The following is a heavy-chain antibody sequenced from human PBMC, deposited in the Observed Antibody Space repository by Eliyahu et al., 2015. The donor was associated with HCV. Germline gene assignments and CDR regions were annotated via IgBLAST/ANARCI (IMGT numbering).Heavy chain of an antibody. J-gene: IGHJ3*02. CDR1: GGSISSGYY. CDR3: ARHRGELLLNAFDI. D-gene: IGHD1-26*01. Sequence: QLQLQESGPGLVKPSETLSLTCTVSGGSISSGYYWGWIRQPPGKGLEWIGGIYLRWELQPSLKSRVTISVDTSKNQFSLKLRSVTATDTAVYYCARHRGELLLNAFDIWGQGTMVTVSS. CDR2: IYLRWE. V-gene: IGHV4-39*01.